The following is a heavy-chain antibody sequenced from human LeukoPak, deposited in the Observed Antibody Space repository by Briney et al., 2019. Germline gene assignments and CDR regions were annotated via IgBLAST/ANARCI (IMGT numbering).Heavy chain of an antibody. V-gene: IGHV1-69*06. D-gene: IGHD5-18*01. CDR3: ARQYVDTAMVSGFYYYYMDV. J-gene: IGHJ6*03. CDR1: GGTFSSYA. CDR2: IIPIFGTA. Sequence: SVKVSCKASGGTFSSYAISWVRQAPGHGLEWMGGIIPIFGTANYAQKFQGRVTITADKSTSTAYMELSSLRSEDTAVYYCARQYVDTAMVSGFYYYYMDVWGKGTTVTVSS.